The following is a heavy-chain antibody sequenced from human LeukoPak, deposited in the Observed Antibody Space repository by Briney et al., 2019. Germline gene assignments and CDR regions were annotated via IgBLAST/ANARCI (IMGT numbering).Heavy chain of an antibody. Sequence: SVKVSCKASGGTFSSYAISWVRQAPGQGLEWMGGIIPIFGTANYAQKFQGRVTITADESTSTAYMELSSLRSEDTAVYYCARESGYCSSTSCPECFQHWGQGTLVTVSS. J-gene: IGHJ1*01. CDR2: IIPIFGTA. D-gene: IGHD2-2*01. CDR3: ARESGYCSSTSCPECFQH. V-gene: IGHV1-69*13. CDR1: GGTFSSYA.